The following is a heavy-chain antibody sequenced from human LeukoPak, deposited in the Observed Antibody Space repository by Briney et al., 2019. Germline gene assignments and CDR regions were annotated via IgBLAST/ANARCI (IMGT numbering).Heavy chain of an antibody. CDR1: GYSISSGYY. CDR2: LYHSGST. D-gene: IGHD2-2*01. J-gene: IGHJ4*02. Sequence: SETLSLTCTVSGYSISSGYYWGWIRQPPGKGLEWIGSLYHSGSTYYNPSPKSRVTISVDTSKNQFSLKLSSVTAADTAVYYCAREVGAPADFFDYWGQGTLVTVSS. V-gene: IGHV4-38-2*02. CDR3: AREVGAPADFFDY.